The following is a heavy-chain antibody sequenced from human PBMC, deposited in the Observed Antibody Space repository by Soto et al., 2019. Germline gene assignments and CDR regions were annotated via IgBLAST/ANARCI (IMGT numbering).Heavy chain of an antibody. J-gene: IGHJ4*02. D-gene: IGHD3-10*01. V-gene: IGHV4-39*01. CDR2: SSYNGGT. Sequence: SETLSLSCTVFPYSFSVASFYWGWHRQPQGKGLQWIGSSSYNGGTFYNPSLKGRVVISFDTSKKQSSLQVTSVTAADTAVYFCARHRIEVVWRGFDFWGQGSPVT. CDR3: ARHRIEVVWRGFDF. CDR1: PYSFSVASFY.